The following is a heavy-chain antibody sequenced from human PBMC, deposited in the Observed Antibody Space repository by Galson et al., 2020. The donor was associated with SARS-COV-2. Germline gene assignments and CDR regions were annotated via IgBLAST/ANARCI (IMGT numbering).Heavy chain of an antibody. V-gene: IGHV3-33*01. Sequence: QLGESLKISCAASGFTFSSYGMHWVRQAPGKGLEWVAVIWYDGSNKYYADSVKGRFTISRDNSKNTLYLQMNSLRAEDTAVYYCARDVPVGGHEAFDIWAKGQWSPSLQ. CDR1: GFTFSSYG. CDR3: ARDVPVGGHEAFDI. CDR2: IWYDGSNK. D-gene: IGHD1-26*01. J-gene: IGHJ3*02.